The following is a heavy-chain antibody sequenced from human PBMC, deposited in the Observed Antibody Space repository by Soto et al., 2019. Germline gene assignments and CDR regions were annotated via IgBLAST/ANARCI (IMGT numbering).Heavy chain of an antibody. CDR3: AKGGSGSYSNAFEI. V-gene: IGHV4-39*01. CDR1: GGSISSSSYY. D-gene: IGHD3-10*01. Sequence: QLQLQESGPGLVKPSETLSLTCTVSGGSISSSSYYWGWIRQPPGKGLEWIGSIYYSGSTYYNPSLNSRVTISVDTSKNQFSLKLSSVTAADTAVYYCAKGGSGSYSNAFEIWGQGTMVTVSS. CDR2: IYYSGST. J-gene: IGHJ3*02.